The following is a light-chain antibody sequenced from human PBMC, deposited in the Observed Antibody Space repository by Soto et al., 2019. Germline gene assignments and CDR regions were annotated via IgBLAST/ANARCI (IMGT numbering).Light chain of an antibody. CDR1: QGIRND. Sequence: DIQMTPSPSSLSASVGDRVTITCRASQGIRNDLGWYQQKPGKAPKRLIYAASSLESGVPSKFTAGGSGIEFTLTISSLQPEDFATYYCLQHNNYPQTFGQGTKVEIK. J-gene: IGKJ1*01. CDR3: LQHNNYPQT. CDR2: AAS. V-gene: IGKV1-17*01.